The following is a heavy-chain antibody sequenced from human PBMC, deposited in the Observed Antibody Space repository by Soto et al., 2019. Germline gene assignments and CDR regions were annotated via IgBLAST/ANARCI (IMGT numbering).Heavy chain of an antibody. D-gene: IGHD3-16*02. CDR1: GFTFSSYA. Sequence: GGSLRLSCAASGFTFSSYAMSWVRQAPGKGLEWVSAISGSGGSTYYADSVKGRFTISRDNSKNTLYLQMNSLRAEDTAVYYCAREDPYDYIWGSYRPGFDYWGQGTLVTVSS. CDR3: AREDPYDYIWGSYRPGFDY. CDR2: ISGSGGST. V-gene: IGHV3-23*01. J-gene: IGHJ4*02.